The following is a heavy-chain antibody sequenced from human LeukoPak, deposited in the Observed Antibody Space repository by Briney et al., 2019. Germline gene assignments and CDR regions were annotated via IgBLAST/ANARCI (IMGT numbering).Heavy chain of an antibody. Sequence: GGSLRLSCAASGFIFSNYGMHWVRQAPGKGLEWVAVIWHDGSNKYYADSVKGRFTISRDNSKNTVYLQVNSLRAEDTAVYYCANNFDYWGQGTLVTVSS. J-gene: IGHJ4*02. CDR3: ANNFDY. V-gene: IGHV3-33*06. CDR2: IWHDGSNK. CDR1: GFIFSNYG.